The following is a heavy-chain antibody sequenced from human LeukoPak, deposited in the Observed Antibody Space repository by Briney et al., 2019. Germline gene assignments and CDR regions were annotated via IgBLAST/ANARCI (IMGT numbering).Heavy chain of an antibody. V-gene: IGHV4-30-4*01. CDR2: IYYSGST. D-gene: IGHD3-10*01. CDR3: ASQDYYGSGSYYGGPPAFDY. CDR1: GGSISSGDYY. J-gene: IGHJ4*02. Sequence: PSETLSLTCTVSGGSISSGDYYWSWIRQPPGKGLEWIVYIYYSGSTYYNPSLKSRVTISVDTSKNQFSLKLSSVTAADTAVYYCASQDYYGSGSYYGGPPAFDYWGQGTLVTVSS.